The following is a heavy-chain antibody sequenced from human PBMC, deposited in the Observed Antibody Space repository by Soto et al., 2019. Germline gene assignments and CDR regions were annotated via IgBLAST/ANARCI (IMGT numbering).Heavy chain of an antibody. CDR3: AKLRGNYDILTGLDV. D-gene: IGHD3-9*01. Sequence: PGGSLRLSCAASGFIFGSYTMNWVRQAPGKGLEWVSSISSSSFTLYYADSVMGRFTISRDNSKNTVYLQMNSLRAEDTAVYYCAKLRGNYDILTGLDVWGQGTTVTVSS. J-gene: IGHJ6*02. V-gene: IGHV3-48*01. CDR2: ISSSSFTL. CDR1: GFIFGSYT.